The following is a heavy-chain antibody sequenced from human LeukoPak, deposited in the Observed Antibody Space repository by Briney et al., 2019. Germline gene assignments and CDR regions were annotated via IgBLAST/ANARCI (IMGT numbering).Heavy chain of an antibody. CDR1: GGSFSGYY. J-gene: IGHJ4*02. Sequence: SETLSLTCAVYGGSFSGYYWSWIRQPPGKGLEWIGEVNHSGSTNYNPSLKSRVTMSVDTSKNQFSLKLSSVTAADTAVYYCARDQYYYDSSGYLTFDYWGQGTLVTVSS. V-gene: IGHV4-34*01. D-gene: IGHD3-22*01. CDR2: VNHSGST. CDR3: ARDQYYYDSSGYLTFDY.